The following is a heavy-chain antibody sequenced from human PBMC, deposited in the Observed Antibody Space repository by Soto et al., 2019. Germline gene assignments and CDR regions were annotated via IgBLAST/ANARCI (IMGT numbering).Heavy chain of an antibody. CDR3: TTAGDCSGGSCYSPRHYYYYGMDV. CDR1: GFTFSNAW. D-gene: IGHD2-15*01. V-gene: IGHV3-15*07. Sequence: GGSLRLSCAASGFTFSNAWMNWVRQAPGKGLEWVGRSKSKTDGGTTDYAAPVKGTSPISRGDSKNTLYLQMNGLKTGDPAVYYCTTAGDCSGGSCYSPRHYYYYGMDVWGQGTTVTVSS. CDR2: SKSKTDGGTT. J-gene: IGHJ6*02.